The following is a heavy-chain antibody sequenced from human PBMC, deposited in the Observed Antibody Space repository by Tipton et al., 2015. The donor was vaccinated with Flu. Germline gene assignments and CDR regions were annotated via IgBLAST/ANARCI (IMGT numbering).Heavy chain of an antibody. D-gene: IGHD3-3*02. CDR3: ARELGSPGNWYFDR. V-gene: IGHV4-61*02. Sequence: LRLSCTVSGGSISSGSYYWSWIRQPAGKGLEWIGRIYTSGSTNYNPSLKSRVTISVDTSKNQFSLKLSSMTAADTAVYYCARELGSPGNWYFDRWGRGTLVTVSS. CDR2: IYTSGST. J-gene: IGHJ2*01. CDR1: GGSISSGSYY.